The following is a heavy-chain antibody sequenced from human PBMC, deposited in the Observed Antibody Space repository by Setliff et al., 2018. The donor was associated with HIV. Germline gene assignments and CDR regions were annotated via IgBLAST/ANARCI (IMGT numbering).Heavy chain of an antibody. CDR1: GFSISSGYY. V-gene: IGHV4-38-2*02. Sequence: PSETLSLTCTVSGFSISSGYYWGWIRQPPGKGLEWIASTSHSGSTGYNPSLRSRVTISLDTSKNQVSLNMRSVTATDTATYYCARMGNSYDSSGSYDYFDYWGQGTLVTVSS. CDR3: ARMGNSYDSSGSYDYFDY. CDR2: TSHSGST. J-gene: IGHJ4*02. D-gene: IGHD3-22*01.